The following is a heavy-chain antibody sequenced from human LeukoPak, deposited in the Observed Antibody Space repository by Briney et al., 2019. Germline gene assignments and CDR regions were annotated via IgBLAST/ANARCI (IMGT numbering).Heavy chain of an antibody. CDR3: ARVGIASAGLYYFDY. V-gene: IGHV3-66*02. CDR2: IYSDGSP. J-gene: IGHJ4*02. D-gene: IGHD6-13*01. CDR1: GFTASSSY. Sequence: GGSLRLSCAASGFTASSSYMSWVRQAPGKGLEWVSVIYSDGSPYYADSVKGRFTISRDNSKSTLYLQMNSLRVEDTAVYYCARVGIASAGLYYFDYWGQGTLVTVSS.